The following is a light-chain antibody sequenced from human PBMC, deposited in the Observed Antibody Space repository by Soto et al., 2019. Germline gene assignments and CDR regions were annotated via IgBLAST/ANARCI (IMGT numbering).Light chain of an antibody. CDR3: QQYNSYSIT. Sequence: DIQMTQSPSTLSASVGDRVTITCRASQSISTWLAWYQQKPGKAPNLLIYKASSLESGAPSRFSGSGSGTEFTLTISSLQPDDFATYYCQQYNSYSITFGQGTRLEIK. V-gene: IGKV1-5*03. CDR1: QSISTW. CDR2: KAS. J-gene: IGKJ5*01.